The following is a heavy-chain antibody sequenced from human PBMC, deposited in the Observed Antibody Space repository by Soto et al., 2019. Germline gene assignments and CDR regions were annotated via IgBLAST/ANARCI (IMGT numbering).Heavy chain of an antibody. CDR1: GASISGFY. CDR3: VRDGTKTLRAWFDP. D-gene: IGHD3-16*01. J-gene: IGHJ5*02. CDR2: IYATGTT. V-gene: IGHV4-4*07. Sequence: GQTSETLSLTCTVSGASISGFYWSWIRKSAGKGLEWIGRIYATGTTDYNPSLKSRVMMSVDTSKKQFSLKLRSVTAADTAVYYCVRDGTKTLRAWFDPWGQGISVTVSS.